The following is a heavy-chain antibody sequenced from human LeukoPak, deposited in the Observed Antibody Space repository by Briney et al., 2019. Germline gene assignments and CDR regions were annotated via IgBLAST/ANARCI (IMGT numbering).Heavy chain of an antibody. J-gene: IGHJ4*02. CDR3: ARGIGYSYGQGGDY. CDR2: IYHSGST. D-gene: IGHD5-18*01. CDR1: GGSISSSNW. V-gene: IGHV4-4*02. Sequence: PSGTLSLTCAVSGGSISSSNWWSWVRQPPGKGLEWIGEIYHSGSTYYNPSLKSRVTISVDTSKNQFSLKLSSVTAADTAVYYCARGIGYSYGQGGDYWGQGTLVTVSS.